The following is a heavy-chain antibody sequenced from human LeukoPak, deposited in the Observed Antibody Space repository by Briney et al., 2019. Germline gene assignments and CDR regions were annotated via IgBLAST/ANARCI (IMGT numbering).Heavy chain of an antibody. CDR1: GFTLSSYG. V-gene: IGHV3-30*18. J-gene: IGHJ4*02. CDR3: AKDGYFDWLFSY. CDR2: ISYDGSNK. D-gene: IGHD3-9*01. Sequence: GRSLRLSCAASGFTLSSYGMHWVRQAPGKGLEWVAVISYDGSNKYYADSVKGRFTISRDNSKNTLYLQLNSLRAEDTAVYYCAKDGYFDWLFSYWGQGTLVTVSS.